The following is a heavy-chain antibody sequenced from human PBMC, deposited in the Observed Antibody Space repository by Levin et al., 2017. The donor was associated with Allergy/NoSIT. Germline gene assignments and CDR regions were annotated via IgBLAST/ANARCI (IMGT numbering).Heavy chain of an antibody. CDR3: ATHDRTSGYYASDY. Sequence: GASVKVSCKVSGYTLTELSMLWLRQAPGKGLEWMGGFDPEDGETIYAQKFQGRVTMTEDTSTDTAYMELNSLRSEDTAVYYCATHDRTSGYYASDYWGQGTLVTVSA. D-gene: IGHD3-22*01. V-gene: IGHV1-24*01. CDR1: GYTLTELS. CDR2: FDPEDGET. J-gene: IGHJ4*02.